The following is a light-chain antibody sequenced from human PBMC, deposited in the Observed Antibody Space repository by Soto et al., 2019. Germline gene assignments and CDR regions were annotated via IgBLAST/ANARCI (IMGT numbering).Light chain of an antibody. Sequence: QSALTQPASVSGSPGQSITISCTGTSSDVGGYNYVSWYQQHPGKAPKLLIFAVSSWPSEVSNRFSGSKSGNTASLTISGLQAEDEADYYCSSFSSTNTLFGGGTKLTVL. CDR2: AVS. CDR3: SSFSSTNTL. J-gene: IGLJ2*01. CDR1: SSDVGGYNY. V-gene: IGLV2-14*01.